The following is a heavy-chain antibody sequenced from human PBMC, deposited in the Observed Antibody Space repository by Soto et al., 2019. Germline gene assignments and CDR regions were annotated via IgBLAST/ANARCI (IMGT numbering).Heavy chain of an antibody. CDR1: GGTFSSYA. Sequence: QVQLVQSGAEVKKPGSSVKVSCKASGGTFSSYAISWVRQAPGQGLEWMGGIIPIFGTANYAQKFQGRVTITADESTSTAYMELSSLRSEDTAVYYCARLSRTVLRYFDCLSDNWFDPWGQGTLVTVSS. V-gene: IGHV1-69*01. CDR2: IIPIFGTA. J-gene: IGHJ5*02. D-gene: IGHD3-9*01. CDR3: ARLSRTVLRYFDCLSDNWFDP.